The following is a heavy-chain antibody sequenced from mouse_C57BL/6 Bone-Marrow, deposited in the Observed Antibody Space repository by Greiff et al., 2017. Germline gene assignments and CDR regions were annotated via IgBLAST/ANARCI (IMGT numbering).Heavy chain of an antibody. Sequence: EVILVESGGGLVKPGGSLKLSCAASGFTFSSYAMSWVRQTPEKRLEWVATISDGGSYTYYPDNVKGRFTISRDNAKNNLYLQMSHLKSEDTAMYYCARVYYDYEFYAMDYWGQGTSVTVSS. CDR2: ISDGGSYT. V-gene: IGHV5-4*03. D-gene: IGHD2-4*01. CDR1: GFTFSSYA. CDR3: ARVYYDYEFYAMDY. J-gene: IGHJ4*01.